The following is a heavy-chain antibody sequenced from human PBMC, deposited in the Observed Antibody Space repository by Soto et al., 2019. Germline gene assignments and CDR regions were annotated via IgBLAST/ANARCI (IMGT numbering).Heavy chain of an antibody. CDR3: ASPPRYCSSTSCSYYFDY. V-gene: IGHV1-69*01. CDR2: IIPIFGTA. Sequence: QVQLVQSGAEVKKPGSSVKVSCKASGGTFSSYAISWVRQAPGQGLEWMGGIIPIFGTANYAQKFQGRVTITADESTSTAYMERSSLSSEDTAVYYCASPPRYCSSTSCSYYFDYWGQGTLVTVSS. CDR1: GGTFSSYA. J-gene: IGHJ4*02. D-gene: IGHD2-2*01.